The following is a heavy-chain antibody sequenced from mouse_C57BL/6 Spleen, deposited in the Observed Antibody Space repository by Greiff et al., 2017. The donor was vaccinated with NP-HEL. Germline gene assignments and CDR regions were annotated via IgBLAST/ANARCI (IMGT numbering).Heavy chain of an antibody. CDR3: ARSDGNWFAY. Sequence: EVQLQQSGPELVKPGASVKIPCKASGYTFTDYNMDWVKQSHGKSLEWIGDINPNNGGTIYNQKFKGKATLTVDQSSSTAYMELRSLTSEDTAVYYCARSDGNWFAYWGQGTLVTVSA. CDR1: GYTFTDYN. CDR2: INPNNGGT. D-gene: IGHD2-1*01. J-gene: IGHJ3*01. V-gene: IGHV1-18*01.